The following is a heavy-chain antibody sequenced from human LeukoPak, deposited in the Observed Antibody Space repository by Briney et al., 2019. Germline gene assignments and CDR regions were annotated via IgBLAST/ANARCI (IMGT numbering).Heavy chain of an antibody. CDR2: IYYSGST. CDR3: ARVHDYGIN. J-gene: IGHJ4*02. CDR1: GGSISSGSYY. V-gene: IGHV4-39*01. D-gene: IGHD4-17*01. Sequence: SETLSLTCTVSGGSISSGSYYWGWIRQPPGKGLEWIGSIYYSGSTYYNPSLKSRVTISVDTSKNQFSLKLSSVTAADTAVYYCARVHDYGINWGQGTLVTVSS.